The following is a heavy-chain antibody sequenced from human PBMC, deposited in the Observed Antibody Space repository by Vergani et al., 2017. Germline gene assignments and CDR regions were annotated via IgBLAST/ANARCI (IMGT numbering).Heavy chain of an antibody. CDR2: INPNSGGT. D-gene: IGHD3-3*01. Sequence: QVQLVQSGAEVKKPGASVKVSCKASGYTFTGYYMHWVRQAPGQGLEWMGWINPNSGGTNYAQKVQGRVTMTRDTSISPAYMELSRLRSDDTAVYYCARDSRVGYDFWSGYYAEYWGQGTLVTVSS. J-gene: IGHJ4*02. V-gene: IGHV1-2*02. CDR3: ARDSRVGYDFWSGYYAEY. CDR1: GYTFTGYY.